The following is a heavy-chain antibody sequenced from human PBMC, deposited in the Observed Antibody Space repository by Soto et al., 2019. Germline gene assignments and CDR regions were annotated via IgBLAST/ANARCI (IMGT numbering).Heavy chain of an antibody. V-gene: IGHV4-39*01. Sequence: SETLSLTCTVSGGSISSSSYYWGWIRQPPGKGLEWIGSIYYSGSTYYNPSLKSRVTISVDTSKNQFSLKLSSVTAADTAVYYCAAGSGWYGPLGYWSQGTLVTV. D-gene: IGHD6-19*01. CDR3: AAGSGWYGPLGY. CDR1: GGSISSSSYY. CDR2: IYYSGST. J-gene: IGHJ4*02.